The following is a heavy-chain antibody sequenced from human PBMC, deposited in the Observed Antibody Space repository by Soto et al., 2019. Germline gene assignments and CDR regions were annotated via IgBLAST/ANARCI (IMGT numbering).Heavy chain of an antibody. CDR1: GYTFTGYY. D-gene: IGHD2-2*01. Sequence: QVQLVQSGAEVKKPGASVKVSCKASGYTFTGYYMHWVRQAPGQGLEWMGWINPNSGGTNYAQKFQGWVTMTRDTSISTAYMELSRLRSDDTVVYYCARDHCSSTSCPMAWFDPWGQGTLVTVSS. J-gene: IGHJ5*02. V-gene: IGHV1-2*04. CDR2: INPNSGGT. CDR3: ARDHCSSTSCPMAWFDP.